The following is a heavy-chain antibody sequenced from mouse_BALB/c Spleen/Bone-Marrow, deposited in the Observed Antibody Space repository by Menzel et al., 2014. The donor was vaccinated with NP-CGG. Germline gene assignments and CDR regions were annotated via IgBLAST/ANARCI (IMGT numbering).Heavy chain of an antibody. CDR3: TRQGFAC. J-gene: IGHJ3*01. CDR1: GYTFSSYW. V-gene: IGHV1-9*01. Sequence: QVQLQQPGPELMKPGASVKISCKATGYTFSSYWIEWVKQRPGHGLEWIGEILPGSGNTHYNEKFKGKATFTADTSSNTAYMQLSSLTSEDSAVYYCTRQGFACWGRGTLVTVSA. CDR2: ILPGSGNT.